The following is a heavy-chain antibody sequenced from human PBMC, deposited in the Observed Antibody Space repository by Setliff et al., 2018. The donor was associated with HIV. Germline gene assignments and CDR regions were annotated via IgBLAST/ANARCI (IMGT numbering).Heavy chain of an antibody. D-gene: IGHD2-2*01. V-gene: IGHV1-18*01. CDR2: ISANNGNT. CDR1: GYTSTRYG. J-gene: IGHJ6*02. Sequence: ASVKVSCKASGYTSTRYGISWVRQAPGQGLEWMGWISANNGNTKYAQRLQGRVTMTTDTSTSTAYMDLRSLRSDDTAVYFCARDGEYQVLHYYYSGMDVWGQGTTVTSP. CDR3: ARDGEYQVLHYYYSGMDV.